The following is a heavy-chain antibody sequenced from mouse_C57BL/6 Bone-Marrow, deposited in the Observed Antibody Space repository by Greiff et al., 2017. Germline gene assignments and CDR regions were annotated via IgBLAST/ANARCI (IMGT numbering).Heavy chain of an antibody. CDR2: ISSGSSTI. D-gene: IGHD2-3*01. V-gene: IGHV5-17*03. Sequence: EVQLVESGGGLVKPGGSLKLSCAASGFTFSDYGMHWVRQAPEKGLEWVAYISSGSSTIYYADTVKGRFTISRDNAKNTLYLQMSRLKSEDTAMYYCARTYDGYYSYAMDYWGQGTSVTVSS. CDR1: GFTFSDYG. J-gene: IGHJ4*01. CDR3: ARTYDGYYSYAMDY.